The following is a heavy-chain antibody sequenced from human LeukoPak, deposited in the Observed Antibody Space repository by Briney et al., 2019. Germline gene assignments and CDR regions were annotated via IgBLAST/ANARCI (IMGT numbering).Heavy chain of an antibody. D-gene: IGHD5-18*01. CDR1: GFTFDDYA. Sequence: GRSLRLSYAASGFTFDDYAMHWVRQAPGKGLEWVSSISWNSGSIGYADSVKGRFTISRDNAKNSLYLQMNSLRAEDMALYYCAKGRGYSYGCLDYWGQGTLVTVSS. J-gene: IGHJ4*02. CDR3: AKGRGYSYGCLDY. CDR2: ISWNSGSI. V-gene: IGHV3-9*03.